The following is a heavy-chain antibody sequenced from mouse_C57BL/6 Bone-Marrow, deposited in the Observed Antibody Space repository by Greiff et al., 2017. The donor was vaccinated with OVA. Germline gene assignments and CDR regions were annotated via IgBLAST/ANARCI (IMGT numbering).Heavy chain of an antibody. CDR2: IYPGDGDT. CDR3: ARLGEGLRLDY. Sequence: VKLQESGPELVKPGASVKISCKASGYAFSSSWMNWVKQRPGKGLEWIGRIYPGDGDTNYNGKFKGKATLTADKSSSTAYMQLSSLTSEDSAVYFCARLGEGLRLDYWGQGTTLTVSS. J-gene: IGHJ2*01. V-gene: IGHV1-82*01. CDR1: GYAFSSSW. D-gene: IGHD3-3*01.